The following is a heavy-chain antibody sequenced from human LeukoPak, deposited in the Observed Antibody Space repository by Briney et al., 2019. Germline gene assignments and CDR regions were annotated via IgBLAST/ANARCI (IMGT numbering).Heavy chain of an antibody. CDR3: ARGQGGGIAVAS. D-gene: IGHD6-19*01. Sequence: SETLSLTCTVSGGSISSYYWSWIRQPPGKGLEWIGEINHSGSTNYNPSLKSRVTISVDTSKNQFSLKLSSVTAADTAVYYCARGQGGGIAVASWGQGTLVTVSS. V-gene: IGHV4-34*01. J-gene: IGHJ5*02. CDR2: INHSGST. CDR1: GGSISSYY.